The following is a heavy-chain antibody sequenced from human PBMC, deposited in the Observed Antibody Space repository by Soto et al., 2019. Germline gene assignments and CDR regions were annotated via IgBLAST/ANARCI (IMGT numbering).Heavy chain of an antibody. V-gene: IGHV3-23*01. CDR1: GFTFSSYA. Sequence: EVQLLESGGGLVQPGGSLRLSCAASGFTFSSYAMSWVRQAPGKGLEWVSRISIGGTSTNYADSVKGRFSISRDDSKKTLYLQMNSLRADDTALYYCAKRKGDSHADYCFDYWGQGTLVTVSS. D-gene: IGHD2-21*02. CDR2: ISIGGTST. J-gene: IGHJ4*02. CDR3: AKRKGDSHADYCFDY.